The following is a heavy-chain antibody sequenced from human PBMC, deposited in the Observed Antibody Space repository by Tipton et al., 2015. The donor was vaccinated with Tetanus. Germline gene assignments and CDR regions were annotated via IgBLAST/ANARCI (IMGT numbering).Heavy chain of an antibody. J-gene: IGHJ6*02. Sequence: QLVQSGAEVRMPGASVKVSCKAYGYTFTSYDINWVRQAPGQGLEWMGWMNPDNGDTGSAQKFQGRVTMTRNTSISTVYMELRSLRSDDTAVYYCARDRGDYIYYGMDVRGPGTTVTVS. CDR2: MNPDNGDT. CDR3: ARDRGDYIYYGMDV. D-gene: IGHD3-22*01. CDR1: GYTFTSYD. V-gene: IGHV1-8*01.